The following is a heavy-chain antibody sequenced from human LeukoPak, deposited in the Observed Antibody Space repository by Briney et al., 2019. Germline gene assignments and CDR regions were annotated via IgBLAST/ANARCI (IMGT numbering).Heavy chain of an antibody. Sequence: GGSLRLSCAASGFTFSSYWMSWVRQAPGKGLEWVANIKQDGSEKYYVDSVKGRFTISRDNGKNTLYLQMNSLRAEDTAVYYCARRFYDSSGYYVVDYWGQGTLVTVSS. J-gene: IGHJ4*02. D-gene: IGHD3-22*01. CDR2: IKQDGSEK. CDR3: ARRFYDSSGYYVVDY. CDR1: GFTFSSYW. V-gene: IGHV3-7*01.